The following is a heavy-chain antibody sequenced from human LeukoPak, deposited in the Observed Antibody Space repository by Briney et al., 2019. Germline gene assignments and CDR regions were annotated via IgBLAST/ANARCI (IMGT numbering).Heavy chain of an antibody. D-gene: IGHD3-22*01. Sequence: GGSLRLSCAASGFTFSSYSMNWVRQAPGKGLEWVSSISSSSSYIYYADSVKGRFTISRDNAKNSLYLQMNSLRAEDTAVYYCARAPYYYDSSGSYFDYWGRGTLVTVSS. V-gene: IGHV3-21*01. CDR2: ISSSSSYI. J-gene: IGHJ4*02. CDR3: ARAPYYYDSSGSYFDY. CDR1: GFTFSSYS.